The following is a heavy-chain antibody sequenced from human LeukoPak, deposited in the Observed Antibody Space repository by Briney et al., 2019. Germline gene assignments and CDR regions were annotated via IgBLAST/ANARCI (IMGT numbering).Heavy chain of an antibody. CDR3: ARSKDILTGYCFDY. D-gene: IGHD3-9*01. CDR1: GRSISSYY. V-gene: IGHV4-59*01. Sequence: SETLSLTCTVSGRSISSYYWSWIRQPPGKGLEWLGYIYYSGSTKYNPSLKSRVTISVDTSKKQFSLKLSSVTAADTAVYYCARSKDILTGYCFDYWGQGTLVTVSS. CDR2: IYYSGST. J-gene: IGHJ4*02.